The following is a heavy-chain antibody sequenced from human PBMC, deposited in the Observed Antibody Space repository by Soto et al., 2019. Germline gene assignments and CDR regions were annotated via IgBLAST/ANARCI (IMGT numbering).Heavy chain of an antibody. CDR3: ARDRKQQLTFDY. J-gene: IGHJ4*02. V-gene: IGHV3-30-3*01. CDR2: ISYDGSNK. CDR1: GFTFSSYA. D-gene: IGHD6-13*01. Sequence: GSLRLSCAASGFTFSSYAMHWVRQAPGKGLEWVAVISYDGSNKYYADSVKGRFTISRDNSKNTLYLQMNSLRAEDTAVYYCARDRKQQLTFDYWGQGTLVTVSS.